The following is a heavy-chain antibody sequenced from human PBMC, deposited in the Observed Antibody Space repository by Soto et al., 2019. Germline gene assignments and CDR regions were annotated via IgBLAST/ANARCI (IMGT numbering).Heavy chain of an antibody. Sequence: PGGSLRLSCAVSGFTFSTYAMHWVRQAPGKGLEWVAVISYDGSNTYYADSVKGRFTISRDNMLYLQMSSLRAEDTAVYYCARDQGRSITCQLDYWGQGTLVTVSS. CDR3: ARDQGRSITCQLDY. CDR1: GFTFSTYA. D-gene: IGHD2-2*01. CDR2: ISYDGSNT. V-gene: IGHV3-30-3*01. J-gene: IGHJ4*02.